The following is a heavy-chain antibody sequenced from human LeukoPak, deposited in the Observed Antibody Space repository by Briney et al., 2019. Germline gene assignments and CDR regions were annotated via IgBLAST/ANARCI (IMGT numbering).Heavy chain of an antibody. CDR1: GYTFTSYG. J-gene: IGHJ3*02. V-gene: IGHV1-18*01. Sequence: ASVKVSCKASGYTFTSYGISWMRRAPGQGLEWKGWISAYNGNTNYAQKLQGRVTMTTDTSTSTVYMELRSLRSEDTAVYYCARELGAHDAFDIWGQGAMVTASS. D-gene: IGHD1-26*01. CDR2: ISAYNGNT. CDR3: ARELGAHDAFDI.